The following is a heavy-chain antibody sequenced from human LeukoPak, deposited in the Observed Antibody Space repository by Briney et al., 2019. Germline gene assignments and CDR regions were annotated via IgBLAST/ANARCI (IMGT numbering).Heavy chain of an antibody. CDR3: VKRGRQGDYAYDY. Sequence: GGSLRLSCSASGFTFSSYAMHWVRQAPGKGLEYVSSISTVGGSTYYADSVKGRFTISRDNSKNTLYLQMSSLRGEDTAVYYCVKRGRQGDYAYDYWGQGTLVTVSS. V-gene: IGHV3-64D*06. CDR1: GFTFSSYA. D-gene: IGHD4-17*01. CDR2: ISTVGGST. J-gene: IGHJ4*02.